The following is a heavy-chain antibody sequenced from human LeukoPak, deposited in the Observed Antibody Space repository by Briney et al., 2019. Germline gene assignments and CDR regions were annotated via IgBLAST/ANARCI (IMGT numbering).Heavy chain of an antibody. CDR3: AGGYKYAYYNYYYMDV. CDR2: IIPIFGTA. CDR1: GGTFSSYT. V-gene: IGHV1-69*01. Sequence: GSSVKVSCKASGGTFSSYTISWVRQAPGQGLEWMGGIIPIFGTAKYAQKFQGRVTITADESTSTAYMELSSLRSEDTAVYYCAGGYKYAYYNYYYMDVWGKGTTVTVSS. J-gene: IGHJ6*03. D-gene: IGHD5-24*01.